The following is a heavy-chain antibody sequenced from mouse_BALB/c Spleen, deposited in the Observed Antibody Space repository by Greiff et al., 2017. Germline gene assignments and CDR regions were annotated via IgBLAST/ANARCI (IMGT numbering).Heavy chain of an antibody. CDR3: ANYYGSSYWYFDV. CDR1: GFTFSSYA. Sequence: EVKLMESGGGLVKPGGSLKLSCAASGFTFSSYAMSWVRQTPEKRLEWVASISSGGSTYYPDSVKGRFTISRDNARNILYLQMSSLRSEDTAMYYCANYYGSSYWYFDVWGAGTTVTVSS. D-gene: IGHD1-1*01. V-gene: IGHV5-6-5*01. CDR2: ISSGGST. J-gene: IGHJ1*01.